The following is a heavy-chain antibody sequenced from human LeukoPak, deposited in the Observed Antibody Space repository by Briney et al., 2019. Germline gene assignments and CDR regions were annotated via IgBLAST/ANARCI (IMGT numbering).Heavy chain of an antibody. CDR2: IYGGDSDT. CDR3: ARLRYCSGGNCYADT. Sequence: EESLKISCKGSGYSFTTYWIGWVRQMPGKGLEWMGIIYGGDSDTRYSRSFQGQVTISADKSISTAYLQWSSLRASDTAMYYCARLRYCSGGNCYADTWGQGTMVTVSS. CDR1: GYSFTTYW. D-gene: IGHD2-15*01. J-gene: IGHJ3*02. V-gene: IGHV5-51*01.